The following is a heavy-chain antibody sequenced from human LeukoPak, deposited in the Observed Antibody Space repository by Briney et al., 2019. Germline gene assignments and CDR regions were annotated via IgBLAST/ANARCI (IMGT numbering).Heavy chain of an antibody. Sequence: PSETLSLTCTVSGGSISSGSYYWSWIRQPAGKGLEWIGRIHTSGSTNYNPSLKSRVAISVDTSKNQFSLKLSSVTAADTAVYYCARWDVWGQGTTVTVSS. V-gene: IGHV4-61*02. CDR3: ARWDV. CDR2: IHTSGST. CDR1: GGSISSGSYY. J-gene: IGHJ6*02.